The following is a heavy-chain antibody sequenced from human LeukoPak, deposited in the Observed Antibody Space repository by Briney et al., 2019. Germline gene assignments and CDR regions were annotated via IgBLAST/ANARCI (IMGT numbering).Heavy chain of an antibody. J-gene: IGHJ4*02. D-gene: IGHD4-17*01. CDR1: GFSISSYY. Sequence: ETLSLTCTASGFSISSYYWSWIRQPPGKGLEWVSLISGDGGSTYYADSVKGRFTISRDNSKNSLYLQMNSLRTEDTALYYCAKGGVYGDYLDYWGQGTLVTVSS. CDR2: ISGDGGST. CDR3: AKGGVYGDYLDY. V-gene: IGHV3-43*02.